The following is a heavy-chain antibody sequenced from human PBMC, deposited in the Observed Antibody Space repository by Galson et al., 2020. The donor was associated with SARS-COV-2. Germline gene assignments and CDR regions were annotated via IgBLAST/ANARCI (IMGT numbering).Heavy chain of an antibody. CDR3: TKSSAGRNYYLEY. V-gene: IGHV3-72*01. J-gene: IGHJ4*02. D-gene: IGHD1-7*01. CDR2: IRDRAHSYTT. Sequence: GESLKISCEASGFTFSDHYMDWVRQAPGKGLEWVGRIRDRAHSYTTEYAASVKGRFTISRDESKNSLYLQMNSLETEDSAVYYCTKSSAGRNYYLEYWGQGTLVTVSS. CDR1: GFTFSDHY.